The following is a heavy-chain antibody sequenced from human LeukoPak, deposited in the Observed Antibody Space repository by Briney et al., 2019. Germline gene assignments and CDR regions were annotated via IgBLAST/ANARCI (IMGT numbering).Heavy chain of an antibody. Sequence: PSETLSLTCTVSGDSISSGYCWGWVGQPPGKGLEWIGSICHSGSTYYNPSLKSRVTRSVDTSKHQSSLKLTSVPAATTAVYYSARVGSSWYHDYWGQGTLVTVSS. V-gene: IGHV4-38-2*02. J-gene: IGHJ4*02. CDR2: ICHSGST. CDR3: ARVGSSWYHDY. D-gene: IGHD6-13*01. CDR1: GDSISSGYC.